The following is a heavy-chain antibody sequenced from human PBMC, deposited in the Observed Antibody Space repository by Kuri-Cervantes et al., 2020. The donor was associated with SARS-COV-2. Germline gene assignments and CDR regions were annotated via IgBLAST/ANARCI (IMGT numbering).Heavy chain of an antibody. CDR2: FKSKAAGGTS. Sequence: GGSLRLSCVGTGFSFTDAWMSWVRQSPGKGLEWVGRFKSKAAGGTSVYAAPVKGRFTISRDDSKNTLYLQMNSLKTEDTAVYYCTTLIDYWGQGALVTVSS. J-gene: IGHJ4*02. V-gene: IGHV3-15*01. CDR3: TTLIDY. CDR1: GFSFTDAW.